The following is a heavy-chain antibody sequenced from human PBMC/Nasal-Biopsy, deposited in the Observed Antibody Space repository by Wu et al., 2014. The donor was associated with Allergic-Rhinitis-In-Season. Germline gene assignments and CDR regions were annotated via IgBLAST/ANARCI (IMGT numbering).Heavy chain of an antibody. J-gene: IGHJ4*02. CDR3: AHLVVAAPHDY. D-gene: IGHD2-15*01. Sequence: LRLSCAASGFTFNDYAMHWVRQAPGKGLEWVAGVSWNSGSINYADSVKGRFTISRDNAKNSLYLQMNRLRAEDTAVYYCAHLVVAAPHDYWGQGTLVTVSS. CDR1: GFTFNDYA. V-gene: IGHV3-9*01. CDR2: VSWNSGSI.